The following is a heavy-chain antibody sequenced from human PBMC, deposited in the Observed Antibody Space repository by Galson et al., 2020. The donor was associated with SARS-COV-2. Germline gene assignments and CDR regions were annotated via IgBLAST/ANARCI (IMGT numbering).Heavy chain of an antibody. D-gene: IGHD3-9*01. CDR2: ISAYNGNK. CDR3: AISDILTGYDI. Sequence: ASVKVSCKASGYTFTSYGISWVRQAPGQRLEWMGWISAYNGNKNYPQKLQGRLTMTTDTSTSTAYMELRSLRSDDTAVYYCAISDILTGYDIWGQGTMVTVSS. V-gene: IGHV1-18*04. J-gene: IGHJ3*02. CDR1: GYTFTSYG.